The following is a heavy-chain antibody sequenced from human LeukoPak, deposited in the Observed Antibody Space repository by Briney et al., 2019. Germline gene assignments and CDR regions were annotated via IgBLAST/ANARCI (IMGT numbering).Heavy chain of an antibody. CDR2: ISGSGGST. CDR1: GFTFSRYA. J-gene: IGHJ4*02. D-gene: IGHD3-22*01. V-gene: IGHV3-23*01. Sequence: TGGSLRLSCAASGFTFSRYAMSWVRQAPGKGLEWVSAISGSGGSTYYADSVKGRFTISRDNSKNTLYLQMNSLRAEDTAVYYCASEPTMIVVVITTAGYWGQGTLVTVSS. CDR3: ASEPTMIVVVITTAGY.